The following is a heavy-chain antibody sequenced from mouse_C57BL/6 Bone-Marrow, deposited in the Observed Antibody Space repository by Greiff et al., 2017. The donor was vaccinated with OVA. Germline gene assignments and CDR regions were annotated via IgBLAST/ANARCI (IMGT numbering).Heavy chain of an antibody. J-gene: IGHJ3*01. CDR2: IRNKANNHAT. CDR1: GFTFSDAW. V-gene: IGHV6-6*01. Sequence: EVQLQESGGGLVQPGGSMKLSCAASGFTFSDAWMDWVRQSPEQGLEWVAEIRNKANNHATYYAESVKGRFTISRDDSKSSVYLQMNSLRAEDTGIYYCASIRFAYWGQGTLVTVSA. CDR3: ASIRFAY.